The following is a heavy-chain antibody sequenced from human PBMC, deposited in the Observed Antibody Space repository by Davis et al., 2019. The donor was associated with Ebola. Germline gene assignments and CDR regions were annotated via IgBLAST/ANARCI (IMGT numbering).Heavy chain of an antibody. D-gene: IGHD1-26*01. CDR3: ARDFRWERARGMDV. CDR2: IIPIFGTA. CDR1: GYTFTSYG. Sequence: SVKVSCKASGYTFTSYGISWVRQAPGQGLEWMGGIIPIFGTANYAQKFQGRVTITADESTSTAYMELSSLRSEDTAVYYCARDFRWERARGMDVWGQGTTVTVSS. J-gene: IGHJ6*02. V-gene: IGHV1-69*13.